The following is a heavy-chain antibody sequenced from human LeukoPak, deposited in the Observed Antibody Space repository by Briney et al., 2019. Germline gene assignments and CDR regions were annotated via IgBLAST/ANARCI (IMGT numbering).Heavy chain of an antibody. CDR1: GFTFSSYA. Sequence: GGSLRLSCAASGFTFSSYAMHWVRQAPGKGLEWVAVISYDGSNKYYADSVKGRFTISRDNSKNTLYLQMNSLRAEDTAVYYCARGGRYCSSTSCPQGLDPWGQGTLVTVSS. J-gene: IGHJ5*02. CDR2: ISYDGSNK. CDR3: ARGGRYCSSTSCPQGLDP. V-gene: IGHV3-30-3*01. D-gene: IGHD2-2*01.